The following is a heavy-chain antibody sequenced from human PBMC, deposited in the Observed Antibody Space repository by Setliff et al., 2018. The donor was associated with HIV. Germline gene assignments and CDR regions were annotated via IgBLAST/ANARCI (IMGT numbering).Heavy chain of an antibody. D-gene: IGHD6-19*01. CDR1: GGSISSYS. CDR2: IYTSGST. CDR3: ARDGGLAVAGGWYFDL. Sequence: SETLSLTCTVSGGSISSYSWSWIRQPPGKGLEWIGYIYTSGSTNYNPSLKSRVTISVDTSENQFSLKLTSVTAADTAMYFCARDGGLAVAGGWYFDLWGRGTLVTVSS. J-gene: IGHJ2*01. V-gene: IGHV4-4*08.